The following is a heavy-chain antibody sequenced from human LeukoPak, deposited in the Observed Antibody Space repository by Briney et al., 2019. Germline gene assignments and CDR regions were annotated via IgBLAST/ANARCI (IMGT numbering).Heavy chain of an antibody. V-gene: IGHV3-23*01. CDR2: IVGDGGGI. CDR1: GFTFSTYA. J-gene: IGHJ4*02. D-gene: IGHD5-24*01. Sequence: GGSLRLSCAASGFTFSTYAMNWVRQAPGEGLEWVSVIVGDGGGIHYADSVSGWFTISRDNSRNTLYLQMNSLRVEDTAVYYCAKDRIPDGKYSIDFWGQGTLVTVSS. CDR3: AKDRIPDGKYSIDF.